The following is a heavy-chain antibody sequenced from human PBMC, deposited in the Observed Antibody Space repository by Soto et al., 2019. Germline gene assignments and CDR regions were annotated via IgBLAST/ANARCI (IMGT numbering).Heavy chain of an antibody. V-gene: IGHV4-34*01. CDR2: INHSGST. CDR3: ARGRALARVIDY. CDR1: GGSFSGYY. J-gene: IGHJ4*02. D-gene: IGHD2-21*01. Sequence: SETLSLTCAVYGGSFSGYYWSWIRQPPGKGLEWIGEINHSGSTNYNPSLKSRVTISVDTSKNQFSLKLSSVTAADTAVYYCARGRALARVIDYWGQGTLVTVS.